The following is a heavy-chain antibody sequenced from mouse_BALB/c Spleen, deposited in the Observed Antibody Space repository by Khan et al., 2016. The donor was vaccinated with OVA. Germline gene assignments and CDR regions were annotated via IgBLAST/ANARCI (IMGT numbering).Heavy chain of an antibody. J-gene: IGHJ4*01. CDR2: IWGDGST. Sequence: VQLQESGPGLVAPSQSLSITCTVAGFSLTSYGVSWVRQPPGKGLEWLGVIWGDGSTNYHSVLKSRLSISKDNSKSQVFLKLNSLQTDDTATYXCAGFEASYYAVDYWGQGTSVTVSS. CDR1: GFSLTSYG. CDR3: AGFEASYYAVDY. D-gene: IGHD6-1*01. V-gene: IGHV2-3*01.